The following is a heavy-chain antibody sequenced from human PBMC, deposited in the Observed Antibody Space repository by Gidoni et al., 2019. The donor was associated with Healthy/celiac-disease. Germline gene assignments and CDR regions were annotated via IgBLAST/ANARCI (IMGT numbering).Heavy chain of an antibody. CDR3: ARDLRYYDSSGYYPGY. J-gene: IGHJ4*02. Sequence: QVQLVESGGGLVKPGGSLRLSCAASGFTFRDYYMSWIRQAPGKGLEWVSYISSSGSTIYYADAVKGRFTISRDNAKNPLYLQMNSLRAEDTAVYYCARDLRYYDSSGYYPGYWGQGTLVTVSS. CDR2: ISSSGSTI. CDR1: GFTFRDYY. D-gene: IGHD3-22*01. V-gene: IGHV3-11*01.